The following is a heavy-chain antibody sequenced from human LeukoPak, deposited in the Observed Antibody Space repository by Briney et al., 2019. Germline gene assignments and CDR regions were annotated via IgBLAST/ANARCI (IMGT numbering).Heavy chain of an antibody. CDR3: ARRPAAFGI. J-gene: IGHJ3*02. V-gene: IGHV4-39*01. CDR1: GGSISSSSYY. Sequence: SETLSLTCTVSGGSISSSSYYWGWIRQPPGKGLEWIGSIYYSGSTYYNPSLKSRVTISVDTSKNQFSLKLSSVTAADTAVYYCARRPAAFGIWGQGTMVTVSS. CDR2: IYYSGST.